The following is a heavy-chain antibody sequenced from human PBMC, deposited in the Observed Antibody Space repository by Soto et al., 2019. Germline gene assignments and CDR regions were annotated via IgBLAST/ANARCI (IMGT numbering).Heavy chain of an antibody. CDR2: ISWDSGTI. Sequence: SLRLSCAASGFTFDNCGMHWVRQAPGKGLKWVSGISWDSGTIGYADSVKGRFIISRDDAKNSLYLQMNSLRGEDTALYYCVQGRYPTMATPLDHWGQGTLVTVSS. CDR1: GFTFDNCG. J-gene: IGHJ5*02. V-gene: IGHV3-9*01. D-gene: IGHD5-12*01. CDR3: VQGRYPTMATPLDH.